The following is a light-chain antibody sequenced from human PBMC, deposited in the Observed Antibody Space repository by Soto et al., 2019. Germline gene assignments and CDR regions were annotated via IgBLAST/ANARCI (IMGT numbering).Light chain of an antibody. V-gene: IGKV3-15*01. Sequence: EIVMTQSPATLSVSPGETATLSCRASQSVSYNLAWYQQKPGQGPRLLIYGAFTRATGIPARFSGSGSATDFPLTISSLQSEDFAVYYCQQYKNWPPLTFGGGTKVEIK. CDR2: GAF. CDR3: QQYKNWPPLT. CDR1: QSVSYN. J-gene: IGKJ4*01.